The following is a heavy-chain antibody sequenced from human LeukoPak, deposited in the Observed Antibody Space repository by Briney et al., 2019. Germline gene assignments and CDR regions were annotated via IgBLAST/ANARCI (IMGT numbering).Heavy chain of an antibody. CDR2: INHSGST. D-gene: IGHD3-22*01. J-gene: IGHJ3*02. CDR1: GGSFSGYY. Sequence: SETLSLTCAVYGGSFSGYYWSWIRQPPGKGLEWIGEINHSGSTNYNPSLKSRVTISVDTSKNQFSLKLSSVTAADTAVYYCARDQILAYYYDSSVGAFDIWGQGTMVTVSS. CDR3: ARDQILAYYYDSSVGAFDI. V-gene: IGHV4-34*01.